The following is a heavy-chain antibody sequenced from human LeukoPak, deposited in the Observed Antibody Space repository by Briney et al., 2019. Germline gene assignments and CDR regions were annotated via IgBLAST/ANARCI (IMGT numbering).Heavy chain of an antibody. D-gene: IGHD6-19*01. CDR1: GGSFSGYY. Sequence: PSETLSLTCAVYGGSFSGYYWSWIRQPPGKGLEWIGEINHSGSTNYNPSLKSRVTISVDTSKNQFSLKLSSVTAADTAVYYCAREIAVAGYYFDYWGQGTLVTVSS. CDR3: AREIAVAGYYFDY. J-gene: IGHJ4*02. V-gene: IGHV4-34*01. CDR2: INHSGST.